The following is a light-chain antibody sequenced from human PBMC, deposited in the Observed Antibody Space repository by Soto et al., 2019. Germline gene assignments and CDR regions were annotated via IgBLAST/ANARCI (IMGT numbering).Light chain of an antibody. CDR3: QQYGSLSWT. CDR1: QSVSSNY. CDR2: GAS. V-gene: IGKV3-20*01. Sequence: DIVFTQSPGTLSLSPGERATLSCRASQSVSSNYLAWYQQKPGQAPRLLIYGASTRATGVPDRFSGSGSGTDFTLTISXLEPEDFAVYHCQQYGSLSWTFGQGTKV. J-gene: IGKJ1*01.